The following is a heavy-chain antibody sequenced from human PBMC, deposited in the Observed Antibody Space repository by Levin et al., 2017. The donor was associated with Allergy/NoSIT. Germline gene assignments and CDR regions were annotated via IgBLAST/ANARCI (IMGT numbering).Heavy chain of an antibody. D-gene: IGHD2-2*02. CDR3: ARVDPCSRPTCCTDWFFDL. J-gene: IGHJ2*01. CDR1: GYSISSDFY. CDR2: IYHSGST. V-gene: IGHV4-38-2*02. Sequence: RSSETLSLTCTVSGYSISSDFYWGWIRQPPGKGLEWLGTIYHSGSTYYNPSLKSRVTVSVDTSKNQFSLKLSSLTAADTAAYYCARVDPCSRPTCCTDWFFDLWGRGTLVTVSS.